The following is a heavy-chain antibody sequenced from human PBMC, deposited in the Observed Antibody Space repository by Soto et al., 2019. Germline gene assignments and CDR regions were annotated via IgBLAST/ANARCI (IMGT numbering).Heavy chain of an antibody. CDR2: ISGSGGST. J-gene: IGHJ4*02. CDR1: GFVFTNYG. CDR3: AKGADLGPYYYFDY. Sequence: GGSLRLSCAASGFVFTNYGMHWVRQAPGKGLEWVSAISGSGGSTYYADSVKGRFTISRDNSKNTLYLQMNSLRAEDTAVYYCAKGADLGPYYYFDYWGQGTLVTVSS. D-gene: IGHD1-26*01. V-gene: IGHV3-23*01.